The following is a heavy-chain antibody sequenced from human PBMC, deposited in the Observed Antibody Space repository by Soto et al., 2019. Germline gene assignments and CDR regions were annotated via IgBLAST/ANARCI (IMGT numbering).Heavy chain of an antibody. Sequence: GASVKVSCKASGGTFRSYAISWVRQAPGQGLEWMGGIISIFGTANYAQKFQGRVTITADESTSTAYMELSSLRSEDTAVYYCARYCTNGVCYRGHAFDIWGQGTMVTVSS. CDR1: GGTFRSYA. CDR2: IISIFGTA. CDR3: ARYCTNGVCYRGHAFDI. D-gene: IGHD2-8*01. V-gene: IGHV1-69*13. J-gene: IGHJ3*02.